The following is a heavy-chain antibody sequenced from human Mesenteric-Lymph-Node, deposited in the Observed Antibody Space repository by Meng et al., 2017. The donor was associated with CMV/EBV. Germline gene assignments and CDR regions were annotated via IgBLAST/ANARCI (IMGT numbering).Heavy chain of an antibody. CDR1: GFSFSDSY. J-gene: IGHJ4*02. CDR3: TTLIVVVPATIGLFDY. V-gene: IGHV3-11*01. CDR2: ISNSGISI. D-gene: IGHD2-2*02. Sequence: GESLKISCAASGFSFSDSYMCWIRQAPGKGLEWVSYISNSGISIYYADSVKGRFTISRDNAKKSLYLQMNSLKTEDTAVYYCTTLIVVVPATIGLFDYWGQGTLVTVSS.